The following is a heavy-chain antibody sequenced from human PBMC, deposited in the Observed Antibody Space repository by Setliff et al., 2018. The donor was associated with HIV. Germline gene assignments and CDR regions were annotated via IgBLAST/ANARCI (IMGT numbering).Heavy chain of an antibody. CDR1: GFTFGNFW. V-gene: IGHV3-7*03. CDR3: ARVLLITNAVYGVVSNRFDP. Sequence: GGSLRLSCAASGFTFGNFWMHWVRQAPGKGLEWVASISPDGSRNHCVGSVKGRFTASRDNAKSSLYLQMNSLRAEDTAVYFCARVLLITNAVYGVVSNRFDPWGRGTLVTAPQ. CDR2: ISPDGSRN. J-gene: IGHJ5*02. D-gene: IGHD3-3*01.